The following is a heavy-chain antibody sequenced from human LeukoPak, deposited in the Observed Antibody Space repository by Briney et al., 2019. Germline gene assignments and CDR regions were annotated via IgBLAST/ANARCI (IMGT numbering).Heavy chain of an antibody. Sequence: ASVKVSCKASGYTFTSYAMHWVRQAPGQRLEWMGWINAGNGNTKYSQKFQGRVTITRDTSASTAYMELSSLRSEDTAVYYCARDRYYYDSSGYYDYWGQGTMVTVSS. CDR3: ARDRYYYDSSGYYDY. CDR2: INAGNGNT. J-gene: IGHJ4*02. V-gene: IGHV1-3*01. CDR1: GYTFTSYA. D-gene: IGHD3-22*01.